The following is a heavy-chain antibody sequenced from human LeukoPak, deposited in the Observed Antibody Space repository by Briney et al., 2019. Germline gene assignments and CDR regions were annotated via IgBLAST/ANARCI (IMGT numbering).Heavy chain of an antibody. CDR1: GFTFSSYA. Sequence: RGGSLRLSCAASGFTFSSYAMHWVRQAPGKGLEWVAVISYDGSNKYYADSVKGRFTISRDNSKNTLYLQMNSLRAEDTAVYYCARDPFFTTETNWFDPWGQGTLVTVSS. D-gene: IGHD4-17*01. CDR2: ISYDGSNK. CDR3: ARDPFFTTETNWFDP. V-gene: IGHV3-30-3*01. J-gene: IGHJ5*02.